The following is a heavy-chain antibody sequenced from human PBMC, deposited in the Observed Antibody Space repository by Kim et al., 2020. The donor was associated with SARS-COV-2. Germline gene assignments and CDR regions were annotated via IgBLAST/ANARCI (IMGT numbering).Heavy chain of an antibody. CDR3: ARVHRGEGGSTSCYSFDY. CDR2: INHSGST. J-gene: IGHJ4*02. D-gene: IGHD2-2*01. V-gene: IGHV4-34*01. CDR1: GGSFSGYY. Sequence: SETLSLTCAVYGGSFSGYYWSWIRQPPGKGLEWIGEINHSGSTNYNPSLKSRVTISVDTSKNQFSLKLSSVTAADTAVYYCARVHRGEGGSTSCYSFDYWGQGTLVTVSS.